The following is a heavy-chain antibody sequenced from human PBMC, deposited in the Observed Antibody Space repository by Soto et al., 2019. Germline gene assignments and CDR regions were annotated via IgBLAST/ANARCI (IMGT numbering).Heavy chain of an antibody. Sequence: VGSLRLSCAASGFTFGTYGMHWVRQAPGKGLEWVAMISDDGNNKYYENSVKGRFTISRDNSKNTLFLQMNSLRAEDTAVYYCAKDPGYYDLLTGYYRHTFDIWGQGTMVTVSS. CDR3: AKDPGYYDLLTGYYRHTFDI. CDR1: GFTFGTYG. V-gene: IGHV3-30*18. D-gene: IGHD3-9*01. J-gene: IGHJ3*02. CDR2: ISDDGNNK.